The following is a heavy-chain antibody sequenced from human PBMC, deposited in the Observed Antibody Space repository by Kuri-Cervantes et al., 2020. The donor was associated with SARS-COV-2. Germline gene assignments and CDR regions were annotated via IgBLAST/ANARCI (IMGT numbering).Heavy chain of an antibody. CDR1: GGSISSGDYY. CDR3: ARDAVYGDYDTTHFDY. Sequence: LRLSCTVSGGSISSGDYYWSWIRQPPGKGLEWIGYIYYSGSTYYNPSLKSRVTMSVDTSKNQFSLKLSSVTAADTAVYYCARDAVYGDYDTTHFDYWGQGTLVTVSS. D-gene: IGHD4-17*01. J-gene: IGHJ4*02. CDR2: IYYSGST. V-gene: IGHV4-30-4*08.